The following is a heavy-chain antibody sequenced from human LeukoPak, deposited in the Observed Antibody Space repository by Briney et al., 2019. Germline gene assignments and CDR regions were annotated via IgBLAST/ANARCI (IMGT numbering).Heavy chain of an antibody. D-gene: IGHD3-16*02. J-gene: IGHJ4*02. CDR3: VKDRVPDGRYSVDY. V-gene: IGHV3-23*01. Sequence: PGGSLRVSCTASGFTFSTYAMNWVRQAPGKGLEWVSVIIGNAADKAYADSVKGRFTISRDNSKNTLYLQMNSLTVEDTAVYYCVKDRVPDGRYSVDYWGQGTLVTVSS. CDR1: GFTFSTYA. CDR2: IIGNAADK.